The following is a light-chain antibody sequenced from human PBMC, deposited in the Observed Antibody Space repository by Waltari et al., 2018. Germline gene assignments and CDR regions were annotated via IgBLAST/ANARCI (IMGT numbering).Light chain of an antibody. Sequence: QSVLTQPPSASGTPGQRVTISCSGSSPNIGSYIVNWYQQLPGTAPKLLIYINNQRPSGVPDRFSGSKSGTSASLAISGLQSEDEADYYCAGWDDRLNGVVFGGGTKLTVL. CDR2: INN. V-gene: IGLV1-44*01. CDR3: AGWDDRLNGVV. CDR1: SPNIGSYI. J-gene: IGLJ3*02.